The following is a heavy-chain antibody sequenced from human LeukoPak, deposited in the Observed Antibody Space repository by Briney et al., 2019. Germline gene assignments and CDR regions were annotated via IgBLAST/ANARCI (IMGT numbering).Heavy chain of an antibody. Sequence: ASVTVSFKASGYTFTVYYMHWVRQAPGQGLEWMGWINPNSGGTNYAQKFQGRVTMTRDTSISTAYMELSRLRSDDTAVYYCAAHYCSSTSCYAFDYWGQGTLVTVSS. CDR1: GYTFTVYY. D-gene: IGHD2-2*01. CDR3: AAHYCSSTSCYAFDY. V-gene: IGHV1-2*02. CDR2: INPNSGGT. J-gene: IGHJ4*02.